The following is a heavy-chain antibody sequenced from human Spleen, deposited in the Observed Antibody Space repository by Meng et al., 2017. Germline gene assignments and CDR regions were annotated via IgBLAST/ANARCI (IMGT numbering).Heavy chain of an antibody. V-gene: IGHV2-5*02. CDR1: GFSLTTHGVG. D-gene: IGHD4-11*01. Sequence: SGPTLVKPTQTLTLTCTFSGFSLTTHGVGVGWIRQPPGKALEWLALIYWDDDKRYSPSLKSRLTITKDTSKNQVVLTVTNMDPVDTATYFCTHLAGYYSYLYCDYWGRGTLVTVSS. J-gene: IGHJ4*02. CDR3: THLAGYYSYLYCDY. CDR2: IYWDDDK.